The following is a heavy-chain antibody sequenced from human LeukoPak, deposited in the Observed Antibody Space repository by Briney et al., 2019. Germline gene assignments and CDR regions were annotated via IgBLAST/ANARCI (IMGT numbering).Heavy chain of an antibody. V-gene: IGHV3-30-3*01. CDR2: ISYDGSNK. J-gene: IGHJ4*02. CDR1: GFTFSSYA. D-gene: IGHD2-8*01. CDR3: ARPLRGVFDY. Sequence: GGSLRLSCAASGFTFSSYAMHWVRQAPGKGLEWVAVISYDGSNKYYADSVKGRFTISRDNSKNPLYLQMNSLRAEDTAVYYCARPLRGVFDYWGQGTLVTVSS.